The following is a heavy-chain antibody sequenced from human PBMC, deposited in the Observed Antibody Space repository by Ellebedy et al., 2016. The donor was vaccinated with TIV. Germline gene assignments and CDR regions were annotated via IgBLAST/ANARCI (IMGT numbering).Heavy chain of an antibody. J-gene: IGHJ6*03. CDR2: IYSSGIT. CDR1: GGSITGSH. Sequence: MPSETLSLTCTVSGGSITGSHWSLIRQPPGKGLEWIGYIYSSGITNYNPSLKSRVTISVDTSKNQFSLNLSSVTAADTAMYYCARQHDPKYNNYMDVWGKGTTVTVSS. CDR3: ARQHDPKYNNYMDV. V-gene: IGHV4-59*01.